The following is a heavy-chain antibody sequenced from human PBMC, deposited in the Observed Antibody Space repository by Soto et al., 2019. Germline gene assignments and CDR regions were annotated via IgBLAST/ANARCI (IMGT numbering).Heavy chain of an antibody. CDR2: INHSGST. CDR1: GGSFSGYY. Sequence: SSETLSLTCAVYGGSFSGYYWSWIRQPPGKGLEWIGEINHSGSTNYNPSLKSRVTISVDTSKNQFSLKLSSVTAADTAVYYCYWAAAEHYYYGMDVWGPGTTVTVSS. CDR3: YWAAAEHYYYGMDV. V-gene: IGHV4-34*01. J-gene: IGHJ6*02. D-gene: IGHD6-13*01.